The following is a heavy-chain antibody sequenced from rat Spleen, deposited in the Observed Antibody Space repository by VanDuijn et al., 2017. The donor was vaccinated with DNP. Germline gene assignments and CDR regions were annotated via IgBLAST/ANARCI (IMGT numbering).Heavy chain of an antibody. Sequence: EVQVVESGGGLVQPGRSMTVSCAASGFIFNDYGMAWVRQTPKKGLEWVATIIYDGSRTYYRDSVKGRFTISRDNAKSTLYLQMDSLRSEDTATYYCATQGTDPGDYFDYWGQGVMVTVSS. D-gene: IGHD1-4*01. CDR2: IIYDGSRT. CDR1: GFIFNDYG. J-gene: IGHJ2*01. V-gene: IGHV5S10*01. CDR3: ATQGTDPGDYFDY.